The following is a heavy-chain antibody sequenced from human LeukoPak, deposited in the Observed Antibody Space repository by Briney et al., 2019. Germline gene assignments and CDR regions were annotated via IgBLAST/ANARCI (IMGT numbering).Heavy chain of an antibody. CDR2: ISYDGSNK. Sequence: GRSLRLSCAASGFTFSSYGMHWVRQAPGKGLEWVAVISYDGSNKYYADSVKGRFTISRDNSKNTLYLQMNSLRAEDTAVYYCAKDPTTTTYSSSWYPDYWGQGTLVTVSS. CDR3: AKDPTTTTYSSSWYPDY. J-gene: IGHJ4*02. V-gene: IGHV3-30*18. CDR1: GFTFSSYG. D-gene: IGHD6-13*01.